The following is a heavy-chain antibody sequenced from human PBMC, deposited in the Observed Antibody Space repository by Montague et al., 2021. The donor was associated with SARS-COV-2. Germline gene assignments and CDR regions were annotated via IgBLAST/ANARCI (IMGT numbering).Heavy chain of an antibody. V-gene: IGHV4-34*01. D-gene: IGHD4-23*01. CDR2: INYSGTT. CDR3: ARWDPQTLTLIGLRGKSASDY. CDR1: GGSFSGYY. J-gene: IGHJ4*02. Sequence: SETLSLTCAVHGGSFSGYYWTWIRQSPGKGLEWIAEINYSGTTNYNFNPSLRSRVTISVDTSKSQLSLKLSSVTAAGTGVYYCARWDPQTLTLIGLRGKSASDYWGQGTLVTVSS.